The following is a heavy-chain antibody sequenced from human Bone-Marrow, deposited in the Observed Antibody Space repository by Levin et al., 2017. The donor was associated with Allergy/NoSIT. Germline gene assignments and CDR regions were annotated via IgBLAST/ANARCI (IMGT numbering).Heavy chain of an antibody. CDR1: GGPITGHY. D-gene: IGHD4-11*01. J-gene: IGHJ3*02. V-gene: IGHV4-59*11. CDR3: AGSTIDTTVGGALNT. CDR2: ISFSEGT. Sequence: PSETLSLTCTVSGGPITGHYWSWIRRSPAKGLEWIGFISFSEGTNYNPSLKSRVTISADTSKNQFSLKLISVTAADTALYYCAGSTIDTTVGGALNTWGQGTTVTVSS.